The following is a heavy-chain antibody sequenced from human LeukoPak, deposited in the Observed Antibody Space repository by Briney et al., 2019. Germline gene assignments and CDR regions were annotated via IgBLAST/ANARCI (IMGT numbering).Heavy chain of an antibody. J-gene: IGHJ3*02. CDR2: ISNSGDKT. Sequence: GGSLRLSCAVSGFTFSRFAMSWVRQAPGKGLEWVSSISNSGDKTFYADSVKGWFTISRDNSKNTLYLQMNSQRAEDTAVYYCASRYIYGDFGRLDAFDIWGQGTMVTVS. D-gene: IGHD4-17*01. V-gene: IGHV3-23*01. CDR3: ASRYIYGDFGRLDAFDI. CDR1: GFTFSRFA.